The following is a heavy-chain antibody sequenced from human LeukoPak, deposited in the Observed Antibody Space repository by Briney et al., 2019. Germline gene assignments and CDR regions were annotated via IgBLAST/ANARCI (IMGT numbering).Heavy chain of an antibody. D-gene: IGHD1-26*01. CDR2: INRDGSRT. J-gene: IGHJ5*02. CDR3: ASHTSGSSPFDP. CDR1: GFTFSSYW. V-gene: IGHV3-74*01. Sequence: GGSLRLSCAASGFTFSSYWMHWVRQAPGKGLVWVSRINRDGSRTSYADSVKGRFTISRDNAKNTLYLQMNSLRAEDTAVYYCASHTSGSSPFDPWGQGTLVTVSS.